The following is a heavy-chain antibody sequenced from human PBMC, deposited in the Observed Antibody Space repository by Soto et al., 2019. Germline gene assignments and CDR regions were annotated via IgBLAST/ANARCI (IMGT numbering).Heavy chain of an antibody. D-gene: IGHD2-2*01. CDR2: VSYDGSRE. V-gene: IGHV3-30*18. Sequence: QVHLVESGGGVVQPGGSLRLSCAASGFTFRTYVIHWVRQAPGKGLEWVAVVSYDGSREFYADSVKGRFTVSRDDSKNTLYLQMNSLRAEDTAVYYCAKAISTSWYLAFDNWGQGTLVTVSS. CDR1: GFTFRTYV. J-gene: IGHJ4*02. CDR3: AKAISTSWYLAFDN.